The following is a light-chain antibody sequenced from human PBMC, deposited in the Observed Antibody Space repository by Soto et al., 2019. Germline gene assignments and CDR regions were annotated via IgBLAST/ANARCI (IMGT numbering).Light chain of an antibody. CDR2: GAS. CDR3: QMYGSSPPGT. J-gene: IGKJ1*01. CDR1: QSVASRN. Sequence: EIVLTQSPGTLSLSPGERATLSCRASQSVASRNLAWYQQKSGQAPRLLIYGASSRAIGIPDRFSGSGSGTDFALTISRLEPEDFAVYYCQMYGSSPPGTFGQGTKVDIK. V-gene: IGKV3-20*01.